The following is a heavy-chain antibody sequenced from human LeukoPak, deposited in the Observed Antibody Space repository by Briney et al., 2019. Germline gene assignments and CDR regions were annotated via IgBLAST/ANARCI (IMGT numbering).Heavy chain of an antibody. CDR1: GGSISSSSYY. D-gene: IGHD1-26*01. CDR2: IYYSGST. Sequence: SETLSLTCTVSGGSISSSSYYWGWIRQPPGKGLEWIGSIYYSGSTYYNPSLKSRVTISVDTSKNQFSLKLSSVTAADTAVYYCARRLRVGASEDFWGQGTLVTVSS. V-gene: IGHV4-39*01. J-gene: IGHJ4*02. CDR3: ARRLRVGASEDF.